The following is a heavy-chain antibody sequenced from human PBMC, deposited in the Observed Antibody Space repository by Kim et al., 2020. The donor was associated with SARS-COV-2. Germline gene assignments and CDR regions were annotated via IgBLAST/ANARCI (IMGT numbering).Heavy chain of an antibody. Sequence: GESLKISCKGSGYSFTSYWIGWVRQMPGKGLEWMGIIYPGDSDTRYSPSFQGQVTISADKSISTAYLQWSSLKASDTAMYYCARNSYYYDSSGSSDEWYAFDIWGQGTMVTVSS. CDR3: ARNSYYYDSSGSSDEWYAFDI. CDR2: IYPGDSDT. V-gene: IGHV5-51*01. D-gene: IGHD3-22*01. CDR1: GYSFTSYW. J-gene: IGHJ3*02.